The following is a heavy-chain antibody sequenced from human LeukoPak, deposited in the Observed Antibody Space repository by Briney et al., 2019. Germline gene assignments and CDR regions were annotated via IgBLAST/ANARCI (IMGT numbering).Heavy chain of an antibody. CDR3: ARVKPGELEPDYFDY. V-gene: IGHV4-31*03. CDR1: GGSISSGGYY. J-gene: IGHJ4*02. D-gene: IGHD1-26*01. Sequence: SQTLSLTCTVSGGSISSGGYYWSWIRQHPGKGLEWIGYIYYSGSTYYNPSLKSRVTVSVDTSKNQSSLKLSSVTAADTAVYYCARVKPGELEPDYFDYWGQGTLVTVSS. CDR2: IYYSGST.